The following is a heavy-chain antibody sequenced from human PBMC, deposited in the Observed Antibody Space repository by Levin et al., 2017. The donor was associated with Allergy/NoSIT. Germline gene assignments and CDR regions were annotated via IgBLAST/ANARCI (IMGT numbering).Heavy chain of an antibody. J-gene: IGHJ6*02. Sequence: SETLSLTCTVSGGSITSGTYYWGWVRQPPGKGLEWIGSIYSSGATYYNPSLKNRITVSADTSKNQVSLNLNSVTAADTAVYYCVRDVVVVVNGNQYSYHGMDVWGQGTTVTVSS. V-gene: IGHV4-39*07. CDR1: GGSITSGTYY. CDR2: IYSSGAT. D-gene: IGHD2-15*01. CDR3: VRDVVVVVNGNQYSYHGMDV.